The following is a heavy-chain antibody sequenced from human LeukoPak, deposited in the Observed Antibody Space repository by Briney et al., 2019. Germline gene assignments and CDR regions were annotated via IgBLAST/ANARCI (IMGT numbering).Heavy chain of an antibody. CDR1: GFTFNNHA. CDR3: AKDQGYSYYYLDY. Sequence: GGSLRLSCAGSGFTFNNHAISWVRQAPGKGLEWVSGINGNGASTYYSDSVKGRFTISRDNSKNTLYLQMSSLRAEDTAIYYCAKDQGYSYYYLDYWGQGTLVTVSS. CDR2: INGNGAST. J-gene: IGHJ4*02. D-gene: IGHD5-18*01. V-gene: IGHV3-23*01.